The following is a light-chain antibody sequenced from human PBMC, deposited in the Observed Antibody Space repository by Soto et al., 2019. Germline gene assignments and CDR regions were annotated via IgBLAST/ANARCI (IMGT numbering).Light chain of an antibody. V-gene: IGKV1-9*01. CDR3: QQLNSYPLT. CDR2: AAS. J-gene: IGKJ4*01. CDR1: QGISSY. Sequence: EIQLTQSPSFLSASVVDRVTITCRASQGISSYLAWYQQKPGKAPKLLIYAASTLQSGVPSRFSGSGSGTEFTLTISSLQPEDFATYYCQQLNSYPLTFGGGTKVDIK.